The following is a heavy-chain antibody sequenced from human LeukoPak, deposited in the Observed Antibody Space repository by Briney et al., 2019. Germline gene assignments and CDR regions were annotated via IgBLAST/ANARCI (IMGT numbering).Heavy chain of an antibody. D-gene: IGHD3-10*01. CDR3: ARVTPSMVRGVIIFGYYYYGMDV. CDR2: INPNSGGT. CDR1: GYTFTGYY. V-gene: IGHV1-2*02. J-gene: IGHJ6*02. Sequence: GASVKVSCKASGYTFTGYYMRWVRQAPGQGLEWMGWINPNSGGTNYAQKFQGRVTMTRDTSISTAYMELSRLRSDDTAVYYCARVTPSMVRGVIIFGYYYYGMDVWGQGTTVTVSS.